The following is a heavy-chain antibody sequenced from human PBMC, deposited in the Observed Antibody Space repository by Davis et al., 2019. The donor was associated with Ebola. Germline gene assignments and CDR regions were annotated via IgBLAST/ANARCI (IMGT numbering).Heavy chain of an antibody. Sequence: SVKVSCKASGGTFSSYTISWVRQAPGQGLEWMGRIIPILGIANYAQKFQGRVTITADKSTSTAYMELSSLRSEDTAVYYCAKVSRRDGYNLPDYWGQGTLVTVSS. J-gene: IGHJ4*02. CDR2: IIPILGIA. CDR3: AKVSRRDGYNLPDY. CDR1: GGTFSSYT. V-gene: IGHV1-69*02. D-gene: IGHD5-24*01.